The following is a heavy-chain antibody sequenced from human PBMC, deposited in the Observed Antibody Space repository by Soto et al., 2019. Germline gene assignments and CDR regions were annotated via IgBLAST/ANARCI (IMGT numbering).Heavy chain of an antibody. J-gene: IGHJ4*02. CDR3: AKRSSSSTFDY. V-gene: IGHV3-23*01. CDR1: GFTFRSYA. D-gene: IGHD6-6*01. Sequence: EVQLLESGGGLVQPGESLRLSCAASGFTFRSYAMSRVRQAPGKGLEWVSVISGSDDSTYYADSVKGRFTISRDNSKNTLYLQMNSLRAEDTAVYYCAKRSSSSTFDYWGQGTLVTVS. CDR2: ISGSDDST.